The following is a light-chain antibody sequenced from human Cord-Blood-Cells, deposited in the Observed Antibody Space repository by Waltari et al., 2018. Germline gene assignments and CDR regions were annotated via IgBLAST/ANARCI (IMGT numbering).Light chain of an antibody. V-gene: IGLV2-23*01. CDR3: CSYAGSSTV. J-gene: IGLJ3*02. CDR1: SSDVGSYNL. Sequence: QSALTQPASVSGSPGQSITISCTGTSSDVGSYNLVSWYQQHPGKAPKLMIYEGSKRPPGVSNRFSGSKSGNTASLTISGLPAEDEADYYCCSYAGSSTVFGGGTKLTVL. CDR2: EGS.